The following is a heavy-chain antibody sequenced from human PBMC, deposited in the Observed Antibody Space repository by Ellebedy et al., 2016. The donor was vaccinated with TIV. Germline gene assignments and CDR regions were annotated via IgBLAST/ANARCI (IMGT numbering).Heavy chain of an antibody. Sequence: SETLSLTCTVSGGSISSSSYYWSWIRQPPGKGLEWIGFIYYSGSTHYNPSLKSRVTISVDASKNQFSLKLTSVTAADTAVYYCARHEIDDRWLRFAHWGQGTLVTVSS. D-gene: IGHD5-12*01. CDR1: GGSISSSSYY. V-gene: IGHV4-61*05. CDR3: ARHEIDDRWLRFAH. CDR2: IYYSGST. J-gene: IGHJ4*02.